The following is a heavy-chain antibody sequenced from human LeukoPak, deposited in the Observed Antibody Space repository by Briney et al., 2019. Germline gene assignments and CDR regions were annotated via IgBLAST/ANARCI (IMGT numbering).Heavy chain of an antibody. CDR1: GYTFTSYG. CDR3: ARDLGIAAALSAPFDP. Sequence: GASVKVSCKASGYTFTSYGISWVRQAPGQGLEWMGWISAYNGNTNYAQKFQGRVTITTDESTSTAYMELSSLRSEDTAVYYCARDLGIAAALSAPFDPWGQGTLVTVSS. CDR2: ISAYNGNT. J-gene: IGHJ5*02. V-gene: IGHV1-18*01. D-gene: IGHD6-13*01.